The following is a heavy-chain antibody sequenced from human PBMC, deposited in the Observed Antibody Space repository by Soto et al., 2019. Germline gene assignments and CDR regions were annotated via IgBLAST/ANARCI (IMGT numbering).Heavy chain of an antibody. Sequence: QVPLVQSGAEVKKPGSSVKVSCKASGGTFSSYGISWVRQAPGQGLEWMGGIIPIFGTPNYAQKFQGRVTITADESTSTAYVELTSLRSEDTAVYYCARDTGIAAAGTVMDVWGQGTTVTVSS. D-gene: IGHD6-13*01. CDR3: ARDTGIAAAGTVMDV. CDR2: IIPIFGTP. CDR1: GGTFSSYG. J-gene: IGHJ6*02. V-gene: IGHV1-69*01.